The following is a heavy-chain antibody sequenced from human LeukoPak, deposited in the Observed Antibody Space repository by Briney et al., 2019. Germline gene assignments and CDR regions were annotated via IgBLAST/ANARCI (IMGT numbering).Heavy chain of an antibody. CDR3: AKEPGLLDHLGWFDP. CDR2: IRYDGSNK. D-gene: IGHD7-27*01. V-gene: IGHV3-30*02. Sequence: GGSLRLSCAASGFTFSSYGMHWVRQAPGKGLEWVAFIRYDGSNKYYADSVKGRFTISRDNSKNTLYLQMNSLRAEDTAVYYCAKEPGLLDHLGWFDPWGQGTLVTVSS. J-gene: IGHJ5*02. CDR1: GFTFSSYG.